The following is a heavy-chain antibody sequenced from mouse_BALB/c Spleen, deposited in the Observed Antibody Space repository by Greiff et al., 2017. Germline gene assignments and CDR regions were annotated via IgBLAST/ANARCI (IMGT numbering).Heavy chain of an antibody. CDR3: TRDYGYY. CDR2: IYPGSGST. Sequence: LKQPGSELVRPGASVKLSCKASGYTFTSYWMHWVKQRHGQGLEWIGNIYPGSGSTNYDEKFKSKGTLTVDTSSSTAYMHLSSLTSEDSAVYYCTRDYGYYWGQGTTLTVSS. J-gene: IGHJ2*01. V-gene: IGHV1S22*01. D-gene: IGHD1-2*01. CDR1: GYTFTSYW.